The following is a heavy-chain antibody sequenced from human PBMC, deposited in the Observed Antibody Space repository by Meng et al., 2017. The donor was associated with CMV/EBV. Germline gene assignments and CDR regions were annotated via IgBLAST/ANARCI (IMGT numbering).Heavy chain of an antibody. D-gene: IGHD2-2*03. CDR2: INPNSAGT. CDR1: GYSFIGHY. J-gene: IGHJ4*02. CDR3: TRSWIDSFTPDFDY. V-gene: IGHV1-2*06. Sequence: QVQLVQYGSEWKKPGASVKVSCKASGYSFIGHYIHWVRQAPGQGLEWMGRINPNSAGTNYVEKFQGRVTMTRDTSNNIVYMELTRLTSDDTAVYYCTRSWIDSFTPDFDYWGQGTLVTVSS.